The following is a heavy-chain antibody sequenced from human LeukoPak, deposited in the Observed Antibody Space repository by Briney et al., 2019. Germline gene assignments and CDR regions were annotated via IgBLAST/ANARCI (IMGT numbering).Heavy chain of an antibody. CDR3: ARDCGDYADYALDY. D-gene: IGHD4-17*01. Sequence: GGSLRLSCAASGFTFSSYGMHWVRQAPGKGLEWVAVIWYDGSNKYYANSVKGRFTISRDNSKNTLYLQMNSLRAEDTAVYYCARDCGDYADYALDYWGQGTLVTVSS. CDR2: IWYDGSNK. V-gene: IGHV3-33*01. CDR1: GFTFSSYG. J-gene: IGHJ4*02.